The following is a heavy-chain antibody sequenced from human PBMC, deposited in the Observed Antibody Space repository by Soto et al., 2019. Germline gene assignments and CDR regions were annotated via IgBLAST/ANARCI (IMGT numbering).Heavy chain of an antibody. D-gene: IGHD6-13*01. CDR3: ARKGIAAAGATLKCNWFDP. V-gene: IGHV1-69*01. J-gene: IGHJ5*02. CDR1: GGTFSSYA. CDR2: IIPIFGTA. Sequence: QVQLVQSGAEVKKPGSSVKVSCKASGGTFSSYAISWVRQAPGQGLEWMGGIIPIFGTANYAQKFQGRVTITADESTSTAYMELSSLRSEDTAVYYCARKGIAAAGATLKCNWFDPWGQGTLVTVSS.